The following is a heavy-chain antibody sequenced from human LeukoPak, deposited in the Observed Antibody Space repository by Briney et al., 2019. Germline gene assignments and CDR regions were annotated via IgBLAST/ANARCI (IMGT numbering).Heavy chain of an antibody. CDR1: GFNFCSLS. V-gene: IGHV3-21*06. D-gene: IGHD2-15*01. CDR3: AREGGYCSGGSCRFFDY. Sequence: GGSLRLSCAASGFNFCSLSMNWVGQAPGKGLEFVSYISPSSSYIYYADSVKGRFTISRDDAKNSLFLQMNSLRAEDTAVYYCAREGGYCSGGSCRFFDYWGQGTLVTVSS. CDR2: ISPSSSYI. J-gene: IGHJ4*02.